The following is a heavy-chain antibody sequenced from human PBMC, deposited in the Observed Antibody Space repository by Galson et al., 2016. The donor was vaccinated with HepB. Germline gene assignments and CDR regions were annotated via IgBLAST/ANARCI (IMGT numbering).Heavy chain of an antibody. CDR1: GGSLNNYY. Sequence: SETLSLTCAVYGGSLNNYYWHWIRQPPGKGLEWIGEINVRGSTTYNPSLKRRVSISIDTSKNQFSLKLTSVTAADSAVYYCARPVHGSATTCSGNFHYWGQGTPFTVSS. D-gene: IGHD3-10*02. J-gene: IGHJ4*02. V-gene: IGHV4-34*01. CDR3: ARPVHGSATTCSGNFHY. CDR2: INVRGST.